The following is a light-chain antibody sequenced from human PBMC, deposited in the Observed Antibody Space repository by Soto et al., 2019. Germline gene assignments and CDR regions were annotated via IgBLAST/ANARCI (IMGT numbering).Light chain of an antibody. V-gene: IGLV2-23*01. CDR2: EGT. CDR1: STDFENYNL. CDR3: SSYEGSSARVV. Sequence: QSVLTQPASVSGSPGQSITISCTRSSTDFENYNLVSWYQHCPDKAPKLIIYEGTKRPSEISDRFSGSESDTTASLIISGLQPEDEADYYCSSYEGSSARVVFGGGTKLTVL. J-gene: IGLJ2*01.